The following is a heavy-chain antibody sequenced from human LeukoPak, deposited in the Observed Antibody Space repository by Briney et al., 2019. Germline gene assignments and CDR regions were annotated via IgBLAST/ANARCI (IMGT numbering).Heavy chain of an antibody. CDR1: GYSFTSYW. CDR3: ARLQPLRSTILPAERNWFDP. D-gene: IGHD2-2*01. Sequence: GESLKISCKGSGYSFTSYWIGWVCQMPGKGLEWMGIIYPGDSDTRYSPSFQGQVTISADKSISTAYLQWSSLKASDTAMYYCARLQPLRSTILPAERNWFDPWGQGTLVTVSS. CDR2: IYPGDSDT. V-gene: IGHV5-51*01. J-gene: IGHJ5*02.